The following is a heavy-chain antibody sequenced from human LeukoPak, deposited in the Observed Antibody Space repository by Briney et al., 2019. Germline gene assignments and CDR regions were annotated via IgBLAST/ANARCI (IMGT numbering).Heavy chain of an antibody. CDR3: VRTPPNWGFDY. D-gene: IGHD7-27*01. Sequence: ASVKVSCKASGYTFTSHDINWVRQATGQGLEWLGWMSPNSGDTGYAQKFQGRVTMTSDSSISTAYMELSSLRSEDTAIYYCVRTPPNWGFDYWGQGTLVTVSS. J-gene: IGHJ4*02. CDR2: MSPNSGDT. CDR1: GYTFTSHD. V-gene: IGHV1-8*01.